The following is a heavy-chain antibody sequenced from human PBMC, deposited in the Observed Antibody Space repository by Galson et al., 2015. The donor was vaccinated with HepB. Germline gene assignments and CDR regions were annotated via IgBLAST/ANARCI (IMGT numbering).Heavy chain of an antibody. D-gene: IGHD1-26*01. CDR3: ARDGPRYSGSYWVPGP. V-gene: IGHV4-4*07. CDR1: GGSISSYY. CDR2: IYTSGST. Sequence: SETLSLTCTVSGGSISSYYWSWIRQPAGKGLEWIGRIYTSGSTNYNPSLKSRVTMSVDTSKNQFSLKLSSVTAADTAVYYCARDGPRYSGSYWVPGPWGQGTLVTVSS. J-gene: IGHJ5*02.